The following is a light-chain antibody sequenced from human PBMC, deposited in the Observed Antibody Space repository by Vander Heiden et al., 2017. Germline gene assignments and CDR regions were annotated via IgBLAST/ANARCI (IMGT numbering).Light chain of an antibody. CDR2: AAS. J-gene: IGKJ2*01. Sequence: DIQLTQSPSFLSASVGDRVTITCRASQGISSYLAWYQQKPGKAPKLLIYAASTFQSGVPSRFSGSGSGTEFTLTIRSLQPEDFATYYCQQLNSYPRTFGQGTKLEIK. V-gene: IGKV1-9*01. CDR3: QQLNSYPRT. CDR1: QGISSY.